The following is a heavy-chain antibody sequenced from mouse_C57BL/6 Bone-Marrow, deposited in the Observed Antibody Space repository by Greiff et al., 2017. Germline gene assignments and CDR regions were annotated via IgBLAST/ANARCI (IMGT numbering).Heavy chain of an antibody. J-gene: IGHJ4*01. CDR1: GYTFTDYY. V-gene: IGHV1-19*01. CDR3: ARGGTGAMDY. D-gene: IGHD2-14*01. CDR2: INPYNGGT. Sequence: EVQLQQSGPVLVKPGASVKMSCKASGYTFTDYYMNWVKQSHGKSLEWIGVINPYNGGTSYNQKFKGKATLTVDQSSSTAYMELNRLTMEDPAVYYCARGGTGAMDYWGQGTSVTVSS.